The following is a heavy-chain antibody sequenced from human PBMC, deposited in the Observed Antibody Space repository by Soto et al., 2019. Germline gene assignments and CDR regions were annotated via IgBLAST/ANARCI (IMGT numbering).Heavy chain of an antibody. CDR3: AQGPLVGANYKYYDMDV. J-gene: IGHJ6*02. CDR1: VFTISTA. CDR2: FSGDGINT. V-gene: IGHV3-23*01. Sequence: GGSLRLSCADSVFTISTAMTLVRQAPGKGLEWVSSFSGDGINTYYADSVKGRFTFSRDNSKNTVYLQMDNLRVEDTAVYHCAQGPLVGANYKYYDMDVWGQGTTVTVSS. D-gene: IGHD1-26*01.